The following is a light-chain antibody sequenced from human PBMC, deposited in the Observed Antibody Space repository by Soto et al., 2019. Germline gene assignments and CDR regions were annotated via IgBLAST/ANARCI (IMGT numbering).Light chain of an antibody. CDR3: QQHNNWPPIT. J-gene: IGKJ5*01. V-gene: IGKV3-11*01. Sequence: IVLTQSPATLSLAPGERATLSWGASQSVSSYLAWYQKKPGQAPRLLIYDASNRATGIPARFSGSSSGTDFTPTLSSLEPEDFAVYYCQQHNNWPPITFGQGTRLEIK. CDR2: DAS. CDR1: QSVSSY.